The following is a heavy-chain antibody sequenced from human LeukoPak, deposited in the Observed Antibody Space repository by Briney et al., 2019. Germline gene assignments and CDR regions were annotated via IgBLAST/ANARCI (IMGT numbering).Heavy chain of an antibody. CDR3: TVHLTASSLGH. CDR1: GFTFSNAW. Sequence: GGSLRLSCAASGFTFSNAWMSWVRQAPGKGLEWVGRTLSKASGETTDYAAPVKGTFTISRDDSKSLVFLQMNSLKTEDTAVYYCTVHLTASSLGHWGQGTWSLSPQ. CDR2: TLSKASGETT. J-gene: IGHJ4*02. V-gene: IGHV3-15*01. D-gene: IGHD2-21*02.